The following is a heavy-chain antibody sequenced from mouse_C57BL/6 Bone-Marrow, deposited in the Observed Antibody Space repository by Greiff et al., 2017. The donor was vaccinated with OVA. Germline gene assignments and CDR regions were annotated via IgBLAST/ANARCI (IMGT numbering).Heavy chain of an antibody. CDR3: ARNRVYYPYAMDD. CDR2: IWTGGGT. Sequence: QVQLQQSGPGLVAPSQSLSITCTVSGFSLTSYAISWVRQPPGKGLEWLGVIWTGGGTNYNSALKSRLSISKDNSKSQVFLKMNSLQTDDTARYYCARNRVYYPYAMDDWGQGTSVTVSS. V-gene: IGHV2-9-1*01. CDR1: GFSLTSYA. D-gene: IGHD2-1*01. J-gene: IGHJ4*01.